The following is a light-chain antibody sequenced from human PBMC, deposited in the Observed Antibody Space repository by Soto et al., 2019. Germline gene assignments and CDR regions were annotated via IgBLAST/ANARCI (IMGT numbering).Light chain of an antibody. CDR1: QGISSW. V-gene: IGKV1-12*01. J-gene: IGKJ1*01. CDR2: AAS. CDR3: LQVYSFPRT. Sequence: IQMTQSPSSVSASVGDRVTITCRASQGISSWLAWYQQKPGKAPQYLIQAASILQSGVPSRFSGSGSGTEFILTINNLQPEDFASYFCLQVYSFPRTFGLGTKVDTK.